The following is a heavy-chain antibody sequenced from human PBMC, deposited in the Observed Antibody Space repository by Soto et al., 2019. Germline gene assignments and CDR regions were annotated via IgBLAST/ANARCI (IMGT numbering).Heavy chain of an antibody. J-gene: IGHJ5*02. CDR3: ARRRCSGGACYSGVSWFDP. CDR2: IDPTDSYT. Sequence: GESLKISCQASGYSFSTYWISWVRQMPGKGLEWMGMIDPTDSYTNYSPSFRGHVTISADDSLSTAYLQWSSLKASDTAMYYCARRRCSGGACYSGVSWFDPWGQGTLVTVSS. D-gene: IGHD2-15*01. CDR1: GYSFSTYW. V-gene: IGHV5-10-1*01.